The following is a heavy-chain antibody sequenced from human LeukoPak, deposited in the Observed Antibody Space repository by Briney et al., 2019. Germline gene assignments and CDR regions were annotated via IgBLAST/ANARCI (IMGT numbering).Heavy chain of an antibody. J-gene: IGHJ4*02. CDR2: ISWNSGSI. V-gene: IGHV3-9*03. D-gene: IGHD1-26*01. CDR1: GFTFDDYA. CDR3: AKSGVVGASWADWGYFDY. Sequence: GGSLRLSCAASGFTFDDYAMHWVRQAPGKGLEWVSGISWNSGSIGYADSVKGRFTISRDNAKNSLYLQMNSLRAEDMALYYCAKSGVVGASWADWGYFDYWGQGTLVTVSS.